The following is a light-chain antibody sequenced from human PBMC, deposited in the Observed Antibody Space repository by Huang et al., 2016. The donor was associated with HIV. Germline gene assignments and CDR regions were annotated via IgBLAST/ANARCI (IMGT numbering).Light chain of an antibody. CDR3: QQRSNWPPFT. CDR1: HDINTY. J-gene: IGKJ3*01. Sequence: EILLTQSPATLSLSPGEKATPSCRASHDINTYLAWYQQKRGQAPRLLIYDSSYRATDIPARFRGSGSGTNFTLTINNLEPEDFAVYFCQQRSNWPPFTFGPGTKVDVK. V-gene: IGKV3-11*01. CDR2: DSS.